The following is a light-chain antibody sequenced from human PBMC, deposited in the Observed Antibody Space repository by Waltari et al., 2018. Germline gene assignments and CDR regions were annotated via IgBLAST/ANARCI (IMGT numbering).Light chain of an antibody. CDR2: WAS. CDR3: QQYHSTPYT. J-gene: IGKJ2*01. CDR1: QNVLYAFNNKNF. Sequence: DIVMTQSPDSLAVSLGERATINCKSSQNVLYAFNNKNFLSWYQQKPGQPPRLLIYWASTREAGVPDRFSGSGSGADFSLTISSLQTDDAAVYDCQQYHSTPYTFGPGTKLEI. V-gene: IGKV4-1*01.